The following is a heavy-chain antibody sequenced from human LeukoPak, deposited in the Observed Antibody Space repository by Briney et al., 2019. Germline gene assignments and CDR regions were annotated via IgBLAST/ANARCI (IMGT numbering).Heavy chain of an antibody. CDR1: GYSFTSYW. D-gene: IGHD2-2*01. V-gene: IGHV5-51*01. CDR2: IYPGDSDT. Sequence: GESLKISCKGSGYSFTSYWIGWVRQMPGKGLEWMGIIYPGDSDTRYSPPFQGQVTISADKSISTAYLQWSSLKASDTAMYYCARLVYCSSTSCQTEDNWFDPWGQGTLVTVSS. J-gene: IGHJ5*02. CDR3: ARLVYCSSTSCQTEDNWFDP.